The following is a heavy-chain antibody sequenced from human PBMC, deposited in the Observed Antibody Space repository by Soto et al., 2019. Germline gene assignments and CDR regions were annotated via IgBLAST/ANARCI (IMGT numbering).Heavy chain of an antibody. Sequence: GSLRLCYGASGCTFSSFSEHWVRQSTGQGLEWVSAIGAAGDTFYADSVKGRFTISRENAKNSLYLQMNSLRAGDTAVYYCARGVPSRYDFWSGYPSFGMDAWGQGT. J-gene: IGHJ6*02. D-gene: IGHD3-3*01. V-gene: IGHV3-13*04. CDR1: GCTFSSFS. CDR3: ARGVPSRYDFWSGYPSFGMDA. CDR2: IGAAGDT.